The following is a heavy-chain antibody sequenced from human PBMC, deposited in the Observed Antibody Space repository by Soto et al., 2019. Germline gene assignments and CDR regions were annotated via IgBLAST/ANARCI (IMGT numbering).Heavy chain of an antibody. CDR1: GFTFSSYG. J-gene: IGHJ6*02. Sequence: QVQLVESGGGVVQPGRSLRLSCAASGFTFSSYGMHWVRQAPGKGLEWVAVISYDGSNKYYADSVKGRFTISRDNSKNTLYLQMNSLRTEDTAVYYCAKDRGSSAYYYYGMAVWGQGTTVTVSS. CDR2: ISYDGSNK. CDR3: AKDRGSSAYYYYGMAV. D-gene: IGHD6-6*01. V-gene: IGHV3-30*18.